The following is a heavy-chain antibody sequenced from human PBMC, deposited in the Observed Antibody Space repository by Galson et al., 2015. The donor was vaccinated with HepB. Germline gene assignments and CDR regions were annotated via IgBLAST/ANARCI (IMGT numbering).Heavy chain of an antibody. Sequence: SGAEVKKPGGSLKISCKASGYSFTTHWIGWVRQMPGKGLEWMGIIFPGDSDTRYSPSFQGQVTMSVDKSISTAYLQWSSLKAADTAMYYCARLGGGMTTSLYYYYYMDVWGQGTTVTVS. V-gene: IGHV5-51*03. CDR3: ARLGGGMTTSLYYYYYMDV. J-gene: IGHJ6*03. CDR2: IFPGDSDT. CDR1: GYSFTTHW. D-gene: IGHD3-16*01.